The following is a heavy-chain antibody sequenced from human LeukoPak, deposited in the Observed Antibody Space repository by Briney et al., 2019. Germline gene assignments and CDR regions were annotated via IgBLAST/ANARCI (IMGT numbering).Heavy chain of an antibody. J-gene: IGHJ4*02. CDR2: ISSSSYI. V-gene: IGHV3-21*01. CDR1: GFTFSSYS. Sequence: GGSLRLSCAASGFTFSSYSMNWARQAPGKGLEWVSSISSSSYIYYADSVKGRFTVSRDNAKNSLYLQMNSLRAEDTAVYYCARDLVEQCIFDYWGQGTLVTVSS. D-gene: IGHD6-19*01. CDR3: ARDLVEQCIFDY.